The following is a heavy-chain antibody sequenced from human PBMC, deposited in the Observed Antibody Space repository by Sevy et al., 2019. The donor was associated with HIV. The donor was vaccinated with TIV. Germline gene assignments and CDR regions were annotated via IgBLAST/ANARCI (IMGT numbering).Heavy chain of an antibody. V-gene: IGHV3-7*01. CDR3: ARDRILDYYYYGMDV. CDR2: IKQDGSEK. Sequence: GSLRLSCAASGFTFSSYWMSWVRQAPGKGLEWVANIKQDGSEKYYVDSVKGRFTISRDNAKNSLYLQMNSLRAEDTAVYYCARDRILDYYYYGMDVWGQGTTVTVSS. CDR1: GFTFSSYW. J-gene: IGHJ6*02.